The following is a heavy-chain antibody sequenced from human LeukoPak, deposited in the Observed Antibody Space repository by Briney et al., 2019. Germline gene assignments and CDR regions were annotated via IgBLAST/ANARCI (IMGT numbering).Heavy chain of an antibody. CDR3: AREDSTFDY. V-gene: IGHV3-66*01. D-gene: IGHD2/OR15-2a*01. Sequence: LEWVSVIYSGGSTYYADSVKGRFTISRDNSKNTLYLQMNSLRAEDTAVYYCAREDSTFDYWGQGTLVTVSS. J-gene: IGHJ4*02. CDR2: IYSGGST.